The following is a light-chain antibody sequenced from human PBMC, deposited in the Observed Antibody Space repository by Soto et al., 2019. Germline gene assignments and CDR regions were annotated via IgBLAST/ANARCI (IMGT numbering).Light chain of an antibody. CDR2: ENN. V-gene: IGLV1-51*02. Sequence: QSVLTRAGSGSGAPGQKGPISCSGSSSNIGNHYVSWYQHLPRTAPNLLIYENNKRPSGIPDRFSGSKSGTSVTLGITGLQTGDEADYYCGTWDSSLSAYVFGTGTKVTVL. CDR1: SSNIGNHY. J-gene: IGLJ1*01. CDR3: GTWDSSLSAYV.